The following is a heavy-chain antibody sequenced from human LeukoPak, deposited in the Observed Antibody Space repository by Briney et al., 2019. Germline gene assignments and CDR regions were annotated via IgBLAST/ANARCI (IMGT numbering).Heavy chain of an antibody. CDR1: GFTFSSYW. J-gene: IGHJ4*02. V-gene: IGHV3-7*03. Sequence: PGGSLRLSCAASGFTFSSYWMSWVRQAPGKGLEWVANIKQDGSEKYYVDSVKGRITISRDNAKNSLYLQMNSLRAEDTAVYYCARAGRYFDWLSFFDYWGQGTLVTVSS. D-gene: IGHD3-9*01. CDR3: ARAGRYFDWLSFFDY. CDR2: IKQDGSEK.